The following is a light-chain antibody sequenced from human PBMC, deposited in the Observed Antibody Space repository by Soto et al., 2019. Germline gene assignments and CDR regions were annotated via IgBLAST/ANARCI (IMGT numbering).Light chain of an antibody. J-gene: IGLJ7*01. CDR1: SSNIGSNY. CDR2: RNN. V-gene: IGLV1-47*01. CDR3: AAWNDSLSGPV. Sequence: QSVLTQPPSASGTPGQGVTISCSGSSSNIGSNYVYWYQQLPGTAPKLLIYRNNQRPSGVPDRFSGSKSGTSASLAISGLRCEDEADYYCAAWNDSLSGPVFGGGTQLTVL.